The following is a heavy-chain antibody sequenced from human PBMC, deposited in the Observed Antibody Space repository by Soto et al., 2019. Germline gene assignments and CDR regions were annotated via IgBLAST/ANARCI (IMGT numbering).Heavy chain of an antibody. J-gene: IGHJ4*02. V-gene: IGHV3-48*02. D-gene: IGHD2-2*01. CDR2: ISSTSRTT. CDR3: AGGGSVGYCSKTSCFGL. CDR1: GFTLYSYS. Sequence: AGTLRLSCAPSGFTLYSYSMNWVRQAPGKGLEWLSYISSTSRTTYYADSVKCRFTISRDNAKTSLYLQIRSLRDEDTAVYYCAGGGSVGYCSKTSCFGLWGQGTRVTVSS.